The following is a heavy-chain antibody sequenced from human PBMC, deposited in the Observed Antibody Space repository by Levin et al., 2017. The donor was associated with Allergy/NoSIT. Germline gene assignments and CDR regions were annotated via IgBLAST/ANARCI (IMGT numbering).Heavy chain of an antibody. Sequence: SCAASGFVFRDYAMAWARQAPGKGLEWVSDISGNGANTYYADSVKGRFSISRDNSKNTLYLQLNSVRAEDTAVYYCAKGVTGNPPPRRFDPWGQGTLVTVSS. D-gene: IGHD1-20*01. CDR1: GFVFRDYA. CDR3: AKGVTGNPPPRRFDP. CDR2: ISGNGANT. V-gene: IGHV3-23*01. J-gene: IGHJ5*02.